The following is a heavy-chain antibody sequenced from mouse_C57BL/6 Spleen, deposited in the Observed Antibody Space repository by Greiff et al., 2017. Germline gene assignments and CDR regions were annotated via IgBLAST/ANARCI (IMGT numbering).Heavy chain of an antibody. CDR2: IHPNSGST. J-gene: IGHJ1*03. D-gene: IGHD1-1*01. Sequence: QVQLQQPGAELVKPGASVKLSCKASGYTLTSYWMHWVKQRPGQGLEWIGMIHPNSGSTNYNEKFKSKATLTVDKSSSTAYMQLSSLTSEDSAVYYCARSDYGSSDWYFDVWGTGTTVTVSS. CDR1: GYTLTSYW. CDR3: ARSDYGSSDWYFDV. V-gene: IGHV1-64*01.